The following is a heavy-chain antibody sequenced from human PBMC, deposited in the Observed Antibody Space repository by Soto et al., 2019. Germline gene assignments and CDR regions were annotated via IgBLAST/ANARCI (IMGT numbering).Heavy chain of an antibody. D-gene: IGHD2-2*01. Sequence: GGSLRLSCAASGFTFSSYAMSWVRQAPGKGLEWVSAISGSGGSTYYADSVKGRFTISRDNSKNTLYLQMNSLRAEDTAVYYCANQYHPGPLSGVNWFDPWGQGTLVTVSS. CDR2: ISGSGGST. V-gene: IGHV3-23*01. J-gene: IGHJ5*02. CDR1: GFTFSSYA. CDR3: ANQYHPGPLSGVNWFDP.